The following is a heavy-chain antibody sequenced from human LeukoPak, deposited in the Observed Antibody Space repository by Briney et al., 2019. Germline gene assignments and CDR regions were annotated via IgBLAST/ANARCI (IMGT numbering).Heavy chain of an antibody. D-gene: IGHD4-11*01. CDR2: INHSGST. CDR3: ARGMIDYSNYAAFDI. V-gene: IGHV4-34*01. J-gene: IGHJ3*02. CDR1: GGSFSGYY. Sequence: SETLSLTCAVYGGSFSGYYWSWIRQPPGKGLEWIGEINHSGSTNYNPSLKSRVTISVDASKNQFSLKLSSVTAADTALYYCARGMIDYSNYAAFDIWGQGTMVTVSS.